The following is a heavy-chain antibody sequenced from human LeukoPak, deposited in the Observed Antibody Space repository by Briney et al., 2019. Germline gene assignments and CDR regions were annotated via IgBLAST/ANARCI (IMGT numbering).Heavy chain of an antibody. CDR3: ARGRSYYQFDY. CDR1: GFTFSSHD. J-gene: IGHJ4*02. Sequence: QPGGSLRLSCAASGFTFSSHDMHWVRQAPGKGLEWVAIISYDGGKKDYADSVKGRFTISRDNSKNTLYLQMNSLRAEDTAVYYCARGRSYYQFDYWGREPWSPSPQ. V-gene: IGHV3-33*05. CDR2: ISYDGGKK. D-gene: IGHD1-26*01.